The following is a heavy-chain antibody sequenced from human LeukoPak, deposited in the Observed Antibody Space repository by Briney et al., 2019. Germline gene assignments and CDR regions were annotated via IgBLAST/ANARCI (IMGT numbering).Heavy chain of an antibody. Sequence: GGSLRLSCAASGFPFSDYYMSWIRQAPGKGLEWVSYISSSGSTIYYADSVKGRFTISRDNAKNSLYLQMNSLRAEDTAVYYWASPGMIVVFPLWGQGTLVTVSS. CDR1: GFPFSDYY. J-gene: IGHJ4*02. CDR2: ISSSGSTI. D-gene: IGHD3-22*01. CDR3: ASPGMIVVFPL. V-gene: IGHV3-11*04.